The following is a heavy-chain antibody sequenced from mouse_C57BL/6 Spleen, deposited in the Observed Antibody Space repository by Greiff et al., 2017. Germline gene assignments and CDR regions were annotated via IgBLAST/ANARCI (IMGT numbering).Heavy chain of an antibody. CDR1: GYTFTDYE. V-gene: IGHV1-15*01. CDR3: TRYDDYEFAY. Sequence: VKLMESGAELVRPGASVTLSCKASGYTFTDYEMHWVKQTPVHGLEWIGAIDPETGGTAYNQKFKGKAILTADKSSSTAYMELRSLTSEDSAVYYCTRYDDYEFAYWGQGTLVTVSA. CDR2: IDPETGGT. J-gene: IGHJ3*01. D-gene: IGHD2-4*01.